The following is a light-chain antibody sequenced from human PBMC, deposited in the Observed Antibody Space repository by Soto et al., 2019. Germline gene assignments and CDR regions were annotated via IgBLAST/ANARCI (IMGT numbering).Light chain of an antibody. CDR2: GST. V-gene: IGKV1-33*01. CDR3: QKYNSAPYT. CDR1: QDIRSS. Sequence: DIQMTQSPSSLSVSVGDKVTITCQASQDIRSSLNWYQQRPGKAPRLLIFGSTNLESGVPSRFSGGGSGTDFTLTISSLQPEDVATYYCQKYNSAPYTFGQGTRLEIK. J-gene: IGKJ2*01.